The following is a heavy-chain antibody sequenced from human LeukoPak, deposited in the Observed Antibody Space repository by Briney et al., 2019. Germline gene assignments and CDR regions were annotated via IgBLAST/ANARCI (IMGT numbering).Heavy chain of an antibody. CDR2: INSDGSST. CDR1: GFTFSSYW. J-gene: IGHJ4*02. Sequence: GGSLRLSCAASGFTFSSYWMHWVRQAPGKGLVWVSRINSDGSSTSYADSVKGRFTISRDNAKDTLYLQMNSLRAEDTAVYYCARDHDSSGFDYWGQGTLVTVSS. V-gene: IGHV3-74*01. D-gene: IGHD3-22*01. CDR3: ARDHDSSGFDY.